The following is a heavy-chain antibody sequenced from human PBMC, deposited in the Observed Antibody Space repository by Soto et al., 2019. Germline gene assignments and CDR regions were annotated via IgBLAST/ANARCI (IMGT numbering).Heavy chain of an antibody. V-gene: IGHV3-23*01. Sequence: PGGSLRLSCAASGFTFSSYAMSWVRQTPGKGLEWVSAISGSGGSTYYADSVKGRFTISRDNSKNTLYLQMNSLRAEDTAVYYCAKYPSFWSGYYTAWGQGTLVTVSS. D-gene: IGHD3-3*01. J-gene: IGHJ4*02. CDR3: AKYPSFWSGYYTA. CDR2: ISGSGGST. CDR1: GFTFSSYA.